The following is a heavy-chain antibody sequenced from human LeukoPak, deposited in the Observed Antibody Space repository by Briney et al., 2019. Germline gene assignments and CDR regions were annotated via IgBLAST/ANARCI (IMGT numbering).Heavy chain of an antibody. CDR2: INPNSGGT. CDR1: GYTFTGYY. Sequence: ASVKVSCKASGYTFTGYYMHWVRQAPGQGLEWMGWINPNSGGTNYAQKFQGRVTMTRDTSISTAYMELRSLRSDDTAVYYCARVLDIVVVPAAKYYYYGMDVWGQGTTVTVSS. V-gene: IGHV1-2*02. J-gene: IGHJ6*02. D-gene: IGHD2-2*03. CDR3: ARVLDIVVVPAAKYYYYGMDV.